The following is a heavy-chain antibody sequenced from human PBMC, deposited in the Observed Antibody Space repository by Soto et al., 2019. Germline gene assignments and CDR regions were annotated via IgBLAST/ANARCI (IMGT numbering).Heavy chain of an antibody. Sequence: EVQLLESGGGLVQPGGSLRLSCAASGFTFSTYAMTWVRQAPGKGPEWVSRIGDSEGETTHYADSVKGRFTISRDNAKNTLYLQMNRLGVEDPAIYYCAKGYCGGGRCYDLDNWFDSWGQGTRVTVSS. J-gene: IGHJ5*01. CDR1: GFTFSTYA. CDR3: AKGYCGGGRCYDLDNWFDS. CDR2: IGDSEGETT. D-gene: IGHD2-15*01. V-gene: IGHV3-23*01.